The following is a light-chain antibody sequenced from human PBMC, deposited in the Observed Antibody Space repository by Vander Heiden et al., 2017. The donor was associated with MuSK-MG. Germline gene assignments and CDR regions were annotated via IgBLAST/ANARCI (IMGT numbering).Light chain of an antibody. J-gene: IGKJ4*01. CDR3: QQYDDLPLT. CDR2: DAS. V-gene: IGKV1-33*01. CDR1: QDISNY. Sequence: DIQMTQSPSSLSASVGDRVTITCQASQDISNYLNWYQQKPEKAPKLLIYDASNLEIGVPSRFSGRGSGTYFTFTISSLQSEDVATYYCQQYDDLPLTFGGGTKVQI.